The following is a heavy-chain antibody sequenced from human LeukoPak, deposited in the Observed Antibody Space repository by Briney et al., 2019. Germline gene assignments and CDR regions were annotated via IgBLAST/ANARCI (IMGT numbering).Heavy chain of an antibody. CDR3: ARVVFLAPTVVVALGWFDP. CDR2: ISAYNGNT. CDR1: GYTFTSYG. V-gene: IGHV1-18*01. J-gene: IGHJ5*02. Sequence: ASVKVSCKASGYTFTSYGISWVRQAPGQGLEWMGWISAYNGNTNYAQKLQGRVTMTTDTSTSTAYMELRSLRSDDTAVYYCARVVFLAPTVVVALGWFDPWGQGTLVTVSS. D-gene: IGHD2-15*01.